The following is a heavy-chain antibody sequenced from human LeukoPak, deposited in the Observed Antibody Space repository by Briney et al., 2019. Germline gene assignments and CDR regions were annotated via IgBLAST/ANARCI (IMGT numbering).Heavy chain of an antibody. D-gene: IGHD6-13*01. CDR1: RFTFSNYW. CDR2: INQDASEI. J-gene: IGHJ4*02. CDR3: ARDRHINSWSNDRFDY. Sequence: RGSLRLSCAASRFTFSNYWMTWVRQAPGKGLEWVGNINQDASEINYVDSVKGRFTISRVNAENSLYLQMNSLRAEDTAIYYCARDRHINSWSNDRFDYWGQGALVTVSS. V-gene: IGHV3-7*01.